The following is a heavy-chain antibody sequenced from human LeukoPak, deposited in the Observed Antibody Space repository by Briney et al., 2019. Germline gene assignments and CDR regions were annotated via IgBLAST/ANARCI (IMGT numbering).Heavy chain of an antibody. CDR1: GGFFSGYY. J-gene: IGHJ5*02. Sequence: SETLSLTCAVYGGFFSGYYWSWIRQPPGKGLEWIGEINHSGSTNNNPSLKRRVTISVDTSKNQFSLKLSSVTAADTAVYYCARSGRVVPAAIVKYNWFDPWGQGTLVTVSS. V-gene: IGHV4-34*01. CDR3: ARSGRVVPAAIVKYNWFDP. D-gene: IGHD2-2*02. CDR2: INHSGST.